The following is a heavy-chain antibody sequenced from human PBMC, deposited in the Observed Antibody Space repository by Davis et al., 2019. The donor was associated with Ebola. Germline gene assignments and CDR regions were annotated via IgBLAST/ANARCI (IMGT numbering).Heavy chain of an antibody. J-gene: IGHJ6*04. CDR3: ARSRLPYYNYYGLDV. CDR2: ISHSGST. CDR1: GGSFSGYY. Sequence: MPSETLSLTCAVYGGSFSGYYWSWIRQPPGKGLEWIGEISHSGSTDYTPPLKSRVIISKDTSKSQVSLKLTSVTAADTAVYYCARSRLPYYNYYGLDVWGAGTMVTVSS. D-gene: IGHD6-25*01. V-gene: IGHV4-34*01.